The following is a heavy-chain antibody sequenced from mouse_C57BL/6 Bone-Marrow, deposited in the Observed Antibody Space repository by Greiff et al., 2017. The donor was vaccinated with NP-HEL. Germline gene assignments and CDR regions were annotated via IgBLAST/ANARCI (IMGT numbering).Heavy chain of an antibody. D-gene: IGHD2-4*01. V-gene: IGHV5-17*01. J-gene: IGHJ4*01. Sequence: EVKVVESGGGLVKPGGSLKLSCAASGFTFSDYGMHWVRQAPEKGLEWVAYISSGSSTIYYADTVKGRFTISRDNAKNTLFLQMTSLRSEDTAMYYCARDDYGEGYAMDYWGQGTSVTVSS. CDR3: ARDDYGEGYAMDY. CDR2: ISSGSSTI. CDR1: GFTFSDYG.